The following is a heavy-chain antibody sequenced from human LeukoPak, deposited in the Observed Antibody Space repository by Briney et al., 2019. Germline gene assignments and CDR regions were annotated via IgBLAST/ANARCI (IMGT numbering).Heavy chain of an antibody. V-gene: IGHV4-39*01. D-gene: IGHD3-22*01. Sequence: PSETLSLTCTVSGGSISSSSYYWGWIRQPPGKGLEWTGSIYYSGSTYYNPSLKSRVTISVDTSKNQLSLKLSSVTAADMAVYYCAARQYYYDSSGYYDFDYWGQGTLVTVSS. J-gene: IGHJ4*02. CDR2: IYYSGST. CDR1: GGSISSSSYY. CDR3: AARQYYYDSSGYYDFDY.